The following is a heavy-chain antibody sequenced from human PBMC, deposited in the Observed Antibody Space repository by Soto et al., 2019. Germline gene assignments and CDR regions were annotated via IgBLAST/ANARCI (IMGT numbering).Heavy chain of an antibody. CDR1: GFTLSWYW. Sequence: PGGSLRLSCAASGFTLSWYWMHWVRQAPGKGLVWVSRIHSDGTTTTYADSVRGRFTISRDNAKNTLYLQMNSLRAEDTAVYYCTTDPVTMIVVVPSSGWGQGTLVTVSS. J-gene: IGHJ4*02. CDR2: IHSDGTTT. V-gene: IGHV3-74*01. D-gene: IGHD3-22*01. CDR3: TTDPVTMIVVVPSSG.